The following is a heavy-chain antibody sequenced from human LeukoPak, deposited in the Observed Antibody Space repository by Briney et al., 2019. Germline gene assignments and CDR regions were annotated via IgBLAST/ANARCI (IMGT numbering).Heavy chain of an antibody. Sequence: PGGSLRLSCAASGFTFSSYAMSWVRQAPGKGLEWVSAISGSGGSTYYADSVKGRFTISRDNSKNTLYVQMNSLRAEDTALYYSAREDGLLFPPFDYWGQGTLVTVSS. CDR1: GFTFSSYA. CDR3: AREDGLLFPPFDY. CDR2: ISGSGGST. J-gene: IGHJ4*02. V-gene: IGHV3-23*01. D-gene: IGHD2-15*01.